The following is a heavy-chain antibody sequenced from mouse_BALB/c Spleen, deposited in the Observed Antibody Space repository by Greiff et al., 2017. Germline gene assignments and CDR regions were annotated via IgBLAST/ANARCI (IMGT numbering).Heavy chain of an antibody. J-gene: IGHJ3*01. CDR3: AKSNYSRQFAY. CDR2: ISYSGST. Sequence: DVQLQESGPGLVKPSQSLSLTCTVTGYSITSDYAWNWIRQFPGNKLEWMGYISYSGSTSYNPSLKSRISITRDTSKNQFFLQLNSVTTEDTATYYCAKSNYSRQFAYWGQGTLVTVSA. CDR1: GYSITSDYA. V-gene: IGHV3-2*02. D-gene: IGHD2-5*01.